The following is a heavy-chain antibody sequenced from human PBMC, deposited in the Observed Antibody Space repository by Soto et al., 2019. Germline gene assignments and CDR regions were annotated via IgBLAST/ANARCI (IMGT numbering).Heavy chain of an antibody. Sequence: RGSLVLPCACTGFTPTTTRLSWVRQPPGKGLDWVTTISGTASRTYYVDSVKGRFFISRDNSKNTVTLQMNNLTLDDPAVYYCANSFRYFDNWGQGTRVTVSS. D-gene: IGHD3-9*01. J-gene: IGHJ4*02. CDR3: ANSFRYFDN. CDR1: GFTPTTTR. CDR2: ISGTASRT. V-gene: IGHV3-23*01.